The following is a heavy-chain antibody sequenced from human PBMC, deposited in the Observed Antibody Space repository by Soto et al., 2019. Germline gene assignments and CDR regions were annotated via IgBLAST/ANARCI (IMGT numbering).Heavy chain of an antibody. CDR1: GFTFSSYS. J-gene: IGHJ4*01. D-gene: IGHD3-22*01. CDR2: ISSHSSYK. V-gene: IGHV3-21*01. Sequence: EVTLEESGGGPAKPGGSQRLSCEASGFTFSSYSMYWVRQAPGKGLEWVASISSHSSYKYYADSLKGRFTISRDNAKNSLYLQMDSLRAEDTAVYYCVRAHPTDSSGYSFFDWGQGTLVTVSS. CDR3: VRAHPTDSSGYSFFD.